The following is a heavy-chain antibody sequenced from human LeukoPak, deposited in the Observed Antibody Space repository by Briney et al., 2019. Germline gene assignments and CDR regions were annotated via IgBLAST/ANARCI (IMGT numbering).Heavy chain of an antibody. CDR1: GYTFTGHY. CDR3: ARKDLSGYSSLDY. V-gene: IGHV1-2*06. Sequence: GASVKVSCKASGYTFTGHYMHWVRQAPGQGLEWVGRINPNSGGTNYARKFQGRVTMTRDTSVSTAYMELSRLTFDDTAVYYCARKDLSGYSSLDYWGQGTLVTVCS. D-gene: IGHD5-18*01. J-gene: IGHJ4*02. CDR2: INPNSGGT.